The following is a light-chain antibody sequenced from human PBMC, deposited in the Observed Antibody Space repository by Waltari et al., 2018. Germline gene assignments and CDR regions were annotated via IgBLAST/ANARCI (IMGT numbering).Light chain of an antibody. V-gene: IGKV4-1*01. CDR3: QQYYDTPRT. CDR1: QTVLYSPDNNNY. Sequence: DIVMTQSPDSLAVSLGERATINCKSRQTVLYSPDNNNYLAWYQQKLGQPPKLLIYWASTRASGVPDRFSGSGSGTDFTLTISSLQAEDVAVYYCQQYYDTPRTFGQGTRVEIK. J-gene: IGKJ1*01. CDR2: WAS.